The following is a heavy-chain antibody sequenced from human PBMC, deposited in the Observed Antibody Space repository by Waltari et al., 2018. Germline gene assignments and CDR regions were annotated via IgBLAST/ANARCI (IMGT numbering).Heavy chain of an antibody. CDR1: GGTISSGSYY. CDR3: ARGPGIAVAGTFDY. Sequence: QVQLQESGPGLVKPSQTLSLTCTVSGGTISSGSYYWSWIRQPAGKGLEWIGYIYTSGSTNYTPSLKSRVTISVDTSKNQFSLKLSSVTAADTAVYYCARGPGIAVAGTFDYWGQGTLVTVSS. V-gene: IGHV4-61*09. J-gene: IGHJ4*02. CDR2: IYTSGST. D-gene: IGHD6-19*01.